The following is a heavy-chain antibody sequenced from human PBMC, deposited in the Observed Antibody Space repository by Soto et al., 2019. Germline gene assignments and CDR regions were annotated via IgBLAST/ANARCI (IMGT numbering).Heavy chain of an antibody. CDR2: LNPNTGSP. CDR1: GYTFTDYY. J-gene: IGHJ4*02. CDR3: AMGGSGWTRSYFDY. V-gene: IGHV1-2*02. Sequence: SVKVSFKASGYTFTDYYIHWVRQAPGQGPEWLGWLNPNTGSPNYAQNFQGRVTMTRDTSITTAYMELTRLRSDDTAVYYCAMGGSGWTRSYFDYWGQGTLVTVSS. D-gene: IGHD6-19*01.